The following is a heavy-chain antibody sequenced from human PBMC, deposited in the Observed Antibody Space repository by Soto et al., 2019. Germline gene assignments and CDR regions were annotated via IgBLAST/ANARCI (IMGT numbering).Heavy chain of an antibody. CDR2: IVVGSGNT. V-gene: IGHV1-58*02. Sequence: QMQLVQSGPEVKKPGTSVKVSCKASGFTFTSSAMQWVRQARGQRLEWIGWIVVGSGNTNYAQKFQERVTITRDMSXXTAYMELSSLRSEDTAVYYCAAEPYGDYAAWYFDLWGRGTLVTVSS. CDR3: AAEPYGDYAAWYFDL. CDR1: GFTFTSSA. D-gene: IGHD4-17*01. J-gene: IGHJ2*01.